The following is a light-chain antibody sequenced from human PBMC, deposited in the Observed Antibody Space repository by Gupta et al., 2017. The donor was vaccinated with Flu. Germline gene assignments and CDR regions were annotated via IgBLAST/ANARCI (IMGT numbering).Light chain of an antibody. CDR2: KDS. CDR1: ALPKQY. Sequence: SSDLTHPPSVSVSPGQTARITCSGDALPKQYAYWYQQKPGQAPVLVIYKDSERPSGIPERFSGSSSGTTVTLAISGVQAEDEADYYCQSADSSGTYRVFGGGTKLTVL. V-gene: IGLV3-25*02. J-gene: IGLJ3*02. CDR3: QSADSSGTYRV.